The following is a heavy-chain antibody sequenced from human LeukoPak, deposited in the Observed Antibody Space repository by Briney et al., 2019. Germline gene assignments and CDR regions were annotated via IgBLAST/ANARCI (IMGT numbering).Heavy chain of an antibody. CDR1: GGSISSSSYY. D-gene: IGHD2-15*01. Sequence: PSETLSLTCTVSGGSISSSSYYWGWIRQPPGKGLEWIGSIYYSGSTYYNPSLKSRVTISVDTSKIQFSLKLTSVTAADTAVYYCARALDESIVGPYYFDYWGQGTLVTVSS. J-gene: IGHJ4*02. CDR3: ARALDESIVGPYYFDY. V-gene: IGHV4-39*07. CDR2: IYYSGST.